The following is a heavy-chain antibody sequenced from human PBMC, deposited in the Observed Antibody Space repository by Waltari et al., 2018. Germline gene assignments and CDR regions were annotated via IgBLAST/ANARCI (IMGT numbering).Heavy chain of an antibody. CDR2: ISDNGGST. V-gene: IGHV3-64*07. D-gene: IGHD6-19*01. CDR1: GFRFSRYS. CDR3: ARELGGWSYFDL. J-gene: IGHJ2*01. Sequence: EVQLVESGGGLVQPGGSLGLSCIASGFRFSRYSMHWVRQAPGKGLEYVSAISDNGGSTSYADSVKDRCTISRDNSKNTLYLHLGSLTAEDMGVYYCARELGGWSYFDLWGRGTLVTVSS.